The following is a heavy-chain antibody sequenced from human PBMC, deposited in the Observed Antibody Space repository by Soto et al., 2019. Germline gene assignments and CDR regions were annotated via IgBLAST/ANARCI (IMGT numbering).Heavy chain of an antibody. J-gene: IGHJ6*03. CDR3: ARVARGVGYYYYYYMDV. CDR2: IYYSGST. CDR1: GGSISPYY. V-gene: IGHV4-59*01. D-gene: IGHD3-10*01. Sequence: PSETLSLTCTVSGGSISPYYWGWIRQPPGKGLELIGYIYYSGSTNYNPSLKSRVTISIDTSKNQFSLKLSSVTAADTAVYYCARVARGVGYYYYYYMDVWGKRTTVTVSS.